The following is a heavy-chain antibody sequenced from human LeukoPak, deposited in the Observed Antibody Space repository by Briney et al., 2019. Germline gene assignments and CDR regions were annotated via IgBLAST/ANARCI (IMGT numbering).Heavy chain of an antibody. D-gene: IGHD2-21*02. CDR2: ISGSGGGT. CDR1: GFTFSSHA. J-gene: IGHJ4*02. V-gene: IGHV3-23*01. Sequence: GGSLRLSCAASGFTFSSHAMSWVRQAPGKGLEWVSGISGSGGGTSYADSVKGRFTISGDNSKNTLYLQMNSLRAEDTAIYYCAKCGVDFNYFDSWGQGTLVTVSS. CDR3: AKCGVDFNYFDS.